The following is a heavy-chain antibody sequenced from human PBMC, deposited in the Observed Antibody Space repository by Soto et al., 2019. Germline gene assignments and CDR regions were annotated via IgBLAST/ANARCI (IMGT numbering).Heavy chain of an antibody. CDR1: GYTFTSYG. D-gene: IGHD3-22*01. J-gene: IGHJ6*02. V-gene: IGHV1-18*01. Sequence: ASVKVSCKASGYTFTSYGTSWVLQAPGQGLEWMGWISAYNGNTNYAQKLQGRVTMTTDTSTSTAYMELRSLRSDDTAVYYCARDLHYYDSSGYFVSYYYGMDVWGQGTTVTVSS. CDR3: ARDLHYYDSSGYFVSYYYGMDV. CDR2: ISAYNGNT.